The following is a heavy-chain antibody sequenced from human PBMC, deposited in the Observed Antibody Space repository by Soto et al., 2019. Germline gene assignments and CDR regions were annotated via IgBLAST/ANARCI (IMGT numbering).Heavy chain of an antibody. Sequence: RSLTCTVSGDSINTGAYYWTWIRQSPGKGLEWIGCIYNNGGTDYSPSLESRVSISMDTSKNQFSLSLTSVTAADTAIYYCARGLTEWSNDYWGQGALVTVSS. J-gene: IGHJ4*02. CDR2: IYNNGGT. CDR3: ARGLTEWSNDY. V-gene: IGHV4-31*03. CDR1: GDSINTGAYY. D-gene: IGHD3-3*01.